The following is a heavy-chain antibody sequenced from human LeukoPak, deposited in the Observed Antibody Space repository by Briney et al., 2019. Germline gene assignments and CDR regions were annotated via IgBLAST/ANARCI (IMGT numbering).Heavy chain of an antibody. V-gene: IGHV4-34*01. Sequence: SETLSLTCAVYGGSFSGYYWSWIRQPPGKGLEWIGEINHSGSTNYNPSLKSRVTISVDTSKNQFSLKLSSVTAADTAVYYCAGGYANHDAFDIWGQGTMVTVSS. J-gene: IGHJ3*02. CDR3: AGGYANHDAFDI. D-gene: IGHD2-8*01. CDR2: INHSGST. CDR1: GGSFSGYY.